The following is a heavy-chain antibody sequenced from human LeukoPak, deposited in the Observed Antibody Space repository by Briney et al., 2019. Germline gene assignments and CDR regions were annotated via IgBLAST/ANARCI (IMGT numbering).Heavy chain of an antibody. J-gene: IGHJ4*02. Sequence: SVKVSCKAFGGTFSSYAISWVRQAPGQGLEWMGGIIPIFGTANYAQKFQGRVTITADESTSTAYMELSSLRSEDTAVYYCARVCASCYDTSGYYFPYWGQGTLVTVSS. V-gene: IGHV1-69*01. D-gene: IGHD3-22*01. CDR3: ARVCASCYDTSGYYFPY. CDR1: GGTFSSYA. CDR2: IIPIFGTA.